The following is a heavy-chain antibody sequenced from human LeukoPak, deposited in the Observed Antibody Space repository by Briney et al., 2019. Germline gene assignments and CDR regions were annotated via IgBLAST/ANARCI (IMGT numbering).Heavy chain of an antibody. J-gene: IGHJ4*02. CDR2: INPNSGGT. D-gene: IGHD1-26*01. V-gene: IGHV1-2*06. Sequence: GASVKVSCKASGYTFTGYYMHWVRQAPGQGLEWMGRINPNSGGTNYAQKFQGRVTITRGTSASTAYMELSSLRSEDTAVYYCARGPPSGSYYVWVIWGQGTLVTVSS. CDR3: ARGPPSGSYYVWVI. CDR1: GYTFTGYY.